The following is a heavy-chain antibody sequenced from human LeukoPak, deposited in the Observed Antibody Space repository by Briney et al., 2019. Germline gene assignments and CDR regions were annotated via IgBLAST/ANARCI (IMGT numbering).Heavy chain of an antibody. J-gene: IGHJ6*03. Sequence: ASVKVSCKASRYTFTGYYMHWVRQAPGQGLEWMGWINPNSGGTNYAQKFQGRVTMTWDTSISTAYMELSRLRSDDTSVYYCARGRSSGWYNYYYYMDVWGKGTTVTVSS. V-gene: IGHV1-2*02. CDR3: ARGRSSGWYNYYYYMDV. CDR1: RYTFTGYY. CDR2: INPNSGGT. D-gene: IGHD6-19*01.